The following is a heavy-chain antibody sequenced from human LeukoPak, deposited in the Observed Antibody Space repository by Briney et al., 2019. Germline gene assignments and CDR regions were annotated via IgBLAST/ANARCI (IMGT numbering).Heavy chain of an antibody. Sequence: GGSLRLSCAASGFTISNDGMNWVRQARGKGLEWVSALSSSGGSTYYADSVKGRFTISRDNSKNTLYLQMNSLRAEDTAVYYCAKASTGWYFDYWGQGTLVTVSS. CDR3: AKASTGWYFDY. D-gene: IGHD6-19*01. CDR1: GFTISNDG. J-gene: IGHJ4*02. V-gene: IGHV3-23*01. CDR2: LSSSGGST.